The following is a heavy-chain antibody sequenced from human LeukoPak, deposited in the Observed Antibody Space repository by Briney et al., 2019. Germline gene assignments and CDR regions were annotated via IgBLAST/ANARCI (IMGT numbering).Heavy chain of an antibody. CDR2: SNPNSGGT. D-gene: IGHD3-10*01. V-gene: IGHV1-2*02. CDR1: GYTWTGYY. Sequence: ASVTVSYKASGYTWTGYYMHWVRQAPGQGRECMGWSNPNSGGTNYAQKCQGRVTMTRDTSISTAYMELSRLRSDDTAVYYCARDPLKRSGGYSWFDPWGQGTLVTVSS. CDR3: ARDPLKRSGGYSWFDP. J-gene: IGHJ5*02.